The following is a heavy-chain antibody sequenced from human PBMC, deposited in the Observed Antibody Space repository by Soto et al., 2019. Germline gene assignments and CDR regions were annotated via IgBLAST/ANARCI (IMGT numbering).Heavy chain of an antibody. CDR3: ARGYSYTQPVFDY. Sequence: VTLSLTCTVSGGSISSYYWSWIRQPPGKGLEWIGYIYDSGSTYYADSVKGRFTISRDNFKNTLYLQMNSLRAEDTAVYYCARGYSYTQPVFDYWGLGTLVTVS. CDR1: GGSISSYY. D-gene: IGHD5-18*01. J-gene: IGHJ4*02. CDR2: IYDSGST. V-gene: IGHV3-53*03.